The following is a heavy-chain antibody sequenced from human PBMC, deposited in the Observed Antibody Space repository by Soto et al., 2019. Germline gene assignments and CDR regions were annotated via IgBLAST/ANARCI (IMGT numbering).Heavy chain of an antibody. CDR1: GFTFSDYY. CDR2: ISGSGGST. CDR3: AKDHYDYIWGSYRFPLLDAFDI. D-gene: IGHD3-16*02. J-gene: IGHJ3*02. Sequence: GGSLRLSCAASGFTFSDYYMSWIRQAPGKGLEWVSAISGSGGSTYYADSVKGRFTISRDNSKNTLYLQMNSLRAEDTAVYYCAKDHYDYIWGSYRFPLLDAFDIWGQGTMVTVSS. V-gene: IGHV3-23*01.